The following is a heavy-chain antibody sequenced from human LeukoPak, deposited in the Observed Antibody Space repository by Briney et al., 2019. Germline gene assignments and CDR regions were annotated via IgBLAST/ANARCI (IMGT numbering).Heavy chain of an antibody. CDR1: GFTFDDYA. CDR3: AKGEYQLLYYYYGMDV. CDR2: ISGDGAST. Sequence: PGRSMRLSCAASGFTFDDYAMHWVRQAPGKVLEWVSLISGDGASTYADSVKGRFTISRDNSKNYLYLQMNSLRTENTALYYCAKGEYQLLYYYYGMDVWGQGTTVTVSS. V-gene: IGHV3-43*02. D-gene: IGHD2-2*01. J-gene: IGHJ6*02.